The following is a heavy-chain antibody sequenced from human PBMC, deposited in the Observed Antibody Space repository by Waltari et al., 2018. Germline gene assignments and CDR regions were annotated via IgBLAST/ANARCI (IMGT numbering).Heavy chain of an antibody. CDR2: IRSKSDGGTI. V-gene: IGHV3-15*01. Sequence: EVQLVESGGGLVKPGGSLRLSCAASGFSFSDAWMSWVRLAPGKGQEWVGRIRSKSDGGTIAYAAPVKGRFTISRDDSKTTLYMQLNSLKDEDTAVYYCTTDRRRGYDPQFDYWGQGTLVTVSS. CDR3: TTDRRRGYDPQFDY. D-gene: IGHD5-12*01. CDR1: GFSFSDAW. J-gene: IGHJ4*02.